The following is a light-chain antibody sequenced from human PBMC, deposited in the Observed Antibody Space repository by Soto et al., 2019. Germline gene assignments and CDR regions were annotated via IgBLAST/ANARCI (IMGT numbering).Light chain of an antibody. CDR1: QGIANY. CDR3: RKYNRPPFT. CDR2: AAS. Sequence: DIQMTQSPSSLGASVGDRVTISCRASQGIANYLAWYQQKPGEVPKLLIFAASTLHSGVSSRFTGSGSGTEFTLTISSLPPEEVATYYCRKYNRPPFTFGPGTQVEIK. J-gene: IGKJ3*01. V-gene: IGKV1-27*01.